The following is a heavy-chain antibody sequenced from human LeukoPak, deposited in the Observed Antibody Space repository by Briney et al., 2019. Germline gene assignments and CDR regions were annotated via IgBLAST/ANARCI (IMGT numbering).Heavy chain of an antibody. J-gene: IGHJ4*02. CDR1: GFNFSSYA. CDR2: ISGSGSST. CDR3: AKGLQWELPFDY. D-gene: IGHD1-26*01. Sequence: GSLRLSCAASGFNFSSYAMSWVRQAPGKGLEWVSAISGSGSSTYYADSVKGRFTISRDNSKNTLYVQMNSLRAEDTAVYYCAKGLQWELPFDYWGQGTLVTVSS. V-gene: IGHV3-23*01.